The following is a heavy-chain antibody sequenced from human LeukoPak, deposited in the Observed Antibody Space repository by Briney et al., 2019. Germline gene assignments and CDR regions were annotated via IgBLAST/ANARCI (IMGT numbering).Heavy chain of an antibody. D-gene: IGHD1-26*01. CDR2: TRYDGSQN. V-gene: IGHV3-30*02. Sequence: GGSLRLSCAASAFTFSTYGMHWVRQAPGKGLEWVSFTRYDGSQNFYADSVKGRFIISRDNSKNTLYLQMNSLEAEDTAVYYCAKSSGGNWGYFDYWGQGTLVTVAS. J-gene: IGHJ4*02. CDR3: AKSSGGNWGYFDY. CDR1: AFTFSTYG.